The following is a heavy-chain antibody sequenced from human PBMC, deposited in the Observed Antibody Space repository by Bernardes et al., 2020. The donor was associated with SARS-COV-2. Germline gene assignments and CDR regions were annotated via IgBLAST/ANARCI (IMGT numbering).Heavy chain of an antibody. CDR1: GFTFSRHG. CDR2: ISDDGTNR. J-gene: IGHJ4*02. V-gene: IGHV3-30*18. D-gene: IGHD3-10*01. CDR3: AKPAGYGSGSYWSSGGDY. Sequence: GGSLRLSCAASGFTFSRHGMHWVRQAPGKGLEWVAVISDDGTNRYYGDSVKGRFTISRDNSKNTLFLHMNSLRAEDTAVYYCAKPAGYGSGSYWSSGGDYWGLGTLVTVSS.